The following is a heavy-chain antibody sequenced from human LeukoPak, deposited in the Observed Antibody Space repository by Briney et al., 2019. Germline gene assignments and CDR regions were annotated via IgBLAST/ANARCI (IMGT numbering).Heavy chain of an antibody. CDR1: GFTFSSYS. V-gene: IGHV3-21*01. CDR2: ISSSSSYI. J-gene: IGHJ6*03. CDR3: ARSGIAAAYYYYMDV. D-gene: IGHD6-13*01. Sequence: KTGGSLRLSCAASGFTFSSYSMNWVRQAPGKGLEWVSSISSSSSYIYYADSVKGRFTISRDSAKNSLYLQMNSLRAEDTAVYYCARSGIAAAYYYYMDVWGKGTTVTVSS.